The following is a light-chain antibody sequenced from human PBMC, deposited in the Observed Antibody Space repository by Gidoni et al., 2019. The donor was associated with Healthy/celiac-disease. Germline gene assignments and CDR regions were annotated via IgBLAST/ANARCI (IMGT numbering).Light chain of an antibody. J-gene: IGKJ4*01. CDR3: QRRSNWPPTLT. CDR1: QSVSSY. Sequence: EIVLTQSPATLSLSPGERATPSCRASQSVSSYLHWYQQKPGQAPRLLIYDASNRATGIPARFSGSGSGTDFTLTISSLEPEDFAVYYCQRRSNWPPTLTFGGGTKVEIK. V-gene: IGKV3-11*01. CDR2: DAS.